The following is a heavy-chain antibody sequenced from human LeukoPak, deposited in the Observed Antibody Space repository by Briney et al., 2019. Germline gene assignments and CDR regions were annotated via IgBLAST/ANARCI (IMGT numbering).Heavy chain of an antibody. CDR2: IIPIFGTA. CDR1: GGTFSSYA. Sequence: ASVKVSCKASGGTFSSYAISWVRQAPGQGLEWMGGIIPIFGTANYAQKFQGRVTITADESTSTAYMELSSLRSEDTAVYYCARGGVGFSSGWFFDYWGQGTLVTVSS. V-gene: IGHV1-69*13. D-gene: IGHD6-19*01. J-gene: IGHJ4*02. CDR3: ARGGVGFSSGWFFDY.